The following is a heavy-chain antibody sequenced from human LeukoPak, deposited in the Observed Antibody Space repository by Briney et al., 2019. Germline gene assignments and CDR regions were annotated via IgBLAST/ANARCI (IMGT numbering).Heavy chain of an antibody. V-gene: IGHV1-24*01. Sequence: ASVKVSCKVSGYTLTELSMHWVRQAPGKGLEWLGGFDPEDGETIYAQKFQGRVTMTEDTSTDTAYMELSSLRSEDTAVYYCATEGRELLWYDYWGQGTLVTVSS. CDR2: FDPEDGET. D-gene: IGHD3-10*01. CDR3: ATEGRELLWYDY. CDR1: GYTLTELS. J-gene: IGHJ4*02.